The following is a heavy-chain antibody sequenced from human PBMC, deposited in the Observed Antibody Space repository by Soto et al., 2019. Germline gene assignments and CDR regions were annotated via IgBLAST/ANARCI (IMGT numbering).Heavy chain of an antibody. J-gene: IGHJ5*01. Sequence: SETLSLTCAVYGGSFSGYYWSWIRQPPGKGLEWIGEINHSGSTNYNPSLKSRVTISVDTSKNQFSLKLSSVTAADTAVYYCARAFVGSSSSLFDSWGQGTLVTVSS. CDR1: GGSFSGYY. V-gene: IGHV4-34*01. CDR3: ARAFVGSSSSLFDS. D-gene: IGHD6-13*01. CDR2: INHSGST.